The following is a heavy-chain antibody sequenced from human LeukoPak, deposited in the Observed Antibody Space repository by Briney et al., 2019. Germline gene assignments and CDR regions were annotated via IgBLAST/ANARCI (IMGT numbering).Heavy chain of an antibody. CDR3: ARGAQSGGYSGPFDI. D-gene: IGHD1-26*01. CDR1: GFTFSGYA. J-gene: IGHJ3*02. CDR2: IWFDGSNT. Sequence: GTSLRLSCTPSGFTFSGYAMHWVRQAPGKGLGWVAVIWFDGSNTYYADSVKGRFTISRDNSKNTLYLQMNSLRAEDTAVYYCARGAQSGGYSGPFDIWGHGTMVTVSS. V-gene: IGHV3-33*01.